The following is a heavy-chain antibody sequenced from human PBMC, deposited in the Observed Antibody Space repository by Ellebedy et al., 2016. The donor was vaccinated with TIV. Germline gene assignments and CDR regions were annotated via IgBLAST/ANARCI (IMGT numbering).Heavy chain of an antibody. CDR1: GFTFSSYS. CDR3: ARVDSKGGYYSYDAFDI. CDR2: ISSSSSYI. V-gene: IGHV3-21*01. J-gene: IGHJ3*02. D-gene: IGHD3-22*01. Sequence: GGSLRLSXAASGFTFSSYSMNWVRQAPGKGLEWVSSISSSSSYIYYADSVKGRFTISRDNAKNSLYLQMNSLRAEDTAVYYCARVDSKGGYYSYDAFDIWGQGTMVTVSS.